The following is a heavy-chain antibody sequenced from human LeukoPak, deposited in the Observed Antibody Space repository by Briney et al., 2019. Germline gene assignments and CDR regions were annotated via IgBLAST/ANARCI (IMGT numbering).Heavy chain of an antibody. Sequence: GGSLRLSCAASGFTFSSYSMNGVRQAPAKGLEWVSSISGSSAYIYYADSVKGRFTISRDNAKNSLYVQMNSLSAEDTAVYYCAKDSLRYCSGGSCPVDYWGQGTLVTVSS. D-gene: IGHD2-15*01. J-gene: IGHJ4*02. CDR1: GFTFSSYS. V-gene: IGHV3-21*06. CDR3: AKDSLRYCSGGSCPVDY. CDR2: ISGSSAYI.